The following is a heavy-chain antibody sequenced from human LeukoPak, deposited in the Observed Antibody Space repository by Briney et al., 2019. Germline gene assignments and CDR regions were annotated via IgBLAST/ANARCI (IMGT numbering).Heavy chain of an antibody. V-gene: IGHV4-4*07. CDR2: IYTSGST. D-gene: IGHD3-3*01. Sequence: SETLSLTCTVSGGSISSYYWSWIRQPAGKGLEWIGRIYTSGSTNYNPSLKSRVTMSVDTSKNQFSLKLSSVTAADTAVYYCARDYDFWSGYYSYWYFDLWGRGTLVTVSP. J-gene: IGHJ2*01. CDR3: ARDYDFWSGYYSYWYFDL. CDR1: GGSISSYY.